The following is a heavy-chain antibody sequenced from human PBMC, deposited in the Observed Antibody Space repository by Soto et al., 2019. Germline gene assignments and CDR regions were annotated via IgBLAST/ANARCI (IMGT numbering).Heavy chain of an antibody. CDR3: ARQSFWSGFSSYGMDV. Sequence: PSETLSLTCAVYGGSFSGYYWSWIRQPPGKGLEWIGEINHSGSTNYNPSLKSRVTISVDKSKTQFSLRLSSVAAADTAVYYCARQSFWSGFSSYGMDVWGQGTTVTVSS. V-gene: IGHV4-34*01. CDR1: GGSFSGYY. J-gene: IGHJ6*02. D-gene: IGHD3-3*01. CDR2: INHSGST.